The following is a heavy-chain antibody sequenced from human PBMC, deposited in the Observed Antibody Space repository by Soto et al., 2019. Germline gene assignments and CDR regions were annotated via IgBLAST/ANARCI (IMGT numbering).Heavy chain of an antibody. J-gene: IGHJ4*02. CDR3: ARDGGSYHFDY. V-gene: IGHV3-33*01. CDR1: GFTFSSYA. Sequence: QVQLVESGGGVVQPGTSLRLSCAASGFTFSSYAMHWVRQAPGKGLEWVTVIWYDGSNKYYADSVKGRFTISRDNSKNTLYLQMNSLRAEDTAMYYCARDGGSYHFDYWGQGTLVTVSS. D-gene: IGHD1-26*01. CDR2: IWYDGSNK.